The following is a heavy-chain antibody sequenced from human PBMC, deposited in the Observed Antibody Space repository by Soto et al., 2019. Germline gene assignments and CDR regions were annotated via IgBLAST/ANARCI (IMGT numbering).Heavy chain of an antibody. D-gene: IGHD3-3*01. J-gene: IGHJ3*02. V-gene: IGHV3-74*01. CDR1: GFTFSSYW. CDR2: INSDGSST. Sequence: PGGSLRLSCAASGFTFSSYWMHWVRQAPGKGLVWVSRINSDGSSTSYADSVKGRFTISRDNAKNTLYLQMNSLRAEDTAVYYCRTYDFWSGAAFDIWGQGTMVTVSS. CDR3: RTYDFWSGAAFDI.